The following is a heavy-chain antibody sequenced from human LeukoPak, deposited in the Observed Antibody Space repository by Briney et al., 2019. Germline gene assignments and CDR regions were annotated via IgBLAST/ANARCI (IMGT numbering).Heavy chain of an antibody. CDR3: ARDRGGLDV. V-gene: IGHV4-59*01. CDR1: GGSINSYY. D-gene: IGHD3-10*01. CDR2: IYYSGST. J-gene: IGHJ6*02. Sequence: SETLSLTCTVSGGSINSYYWSWIRQPPGKGLEWIGYIYYSGSTNYNPSLESRVTISLDTSKNQFSLKLNSVTAADTAVYYCARDRGGLDVWGQGTTVTVSS.